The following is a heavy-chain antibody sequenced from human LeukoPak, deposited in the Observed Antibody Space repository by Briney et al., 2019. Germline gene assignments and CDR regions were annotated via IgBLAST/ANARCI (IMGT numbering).Heavy chain of an antibody. J-gene: IGHJ4*02. D-gene: IGHD2-15*01. CDR3: ASYVGGYCSGGSCPP. CDR1: GFTFSSYW. Sequence: QPGGSLRLSCAASGFTFSSYWVHWVRQAPGKGLVWVSRINSDGSSTSYADSVKGRFTISRDNAKNTLYLQMNSLRAEDTAVYYCASYVGGYCSGGSCPPWGQGTLVTVSS. V-gene: IGHV3-74*01. CDR2: INSDGSST.